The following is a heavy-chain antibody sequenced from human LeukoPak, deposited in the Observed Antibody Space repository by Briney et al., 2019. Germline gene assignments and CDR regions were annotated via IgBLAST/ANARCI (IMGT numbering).Heavy chain of an antibody. CDR1: GFTFSTYG. D-gene: IGHD2-15*01. V-gene: IGHV3-30*02. CDR2: IRYDGTAK. Sequence: PGGSLRLSCAASGFTFSTYGMHWVRQAPGQGLEWVAFIRYDGTAKYYADSVKGRFTISRDNSKNTLYLQMNSLRAEDTAVYYCASSNVKDTHPTRFDYWGQGTLVTVSS. J-gene: IGHJ4*02. CDR3: ASSNVKDTHPTRFDY.